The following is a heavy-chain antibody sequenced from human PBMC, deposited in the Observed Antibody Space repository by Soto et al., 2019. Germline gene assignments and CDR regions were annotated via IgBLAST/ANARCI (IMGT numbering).Heavy chain of an antibody. CDR1: GGYISNYY. CDR3: ARAHQGYCSSTSCYVVGGRNNWFDP. Sequence: SETMSLSYTVSGGYISNYYWSWIRQQTGKGLEWIGYIYYSGSTNYNPSLKSRVTISVDTSKNQFSLKLSSVTAADTAVYYRARAHQGYCSSTSCYVVGGRNNWFDPWGQGTLVTVSS. J-gene: IGHJ5*02. V-gene: IGHV4-59*01. CDR2: IYYSGST. D-gene: IGHD2-2*01.